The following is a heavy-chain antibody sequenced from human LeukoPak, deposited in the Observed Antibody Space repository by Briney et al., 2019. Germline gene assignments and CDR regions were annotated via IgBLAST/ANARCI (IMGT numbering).Heavy chain of an antibody. CDR1: GGSFSNYY. CDR3: ASHRYSGTYYDDY. CDR2: IFYTGTT. J-gene: IGHJ4*02. V-gene: IGHV4-59*08. Sequence: SESLSLTCTVSGGSFSNYYWTWLRQPPGKGLEWIGYIFYTGTTNYNPSHKRRVSMSVDTSKKQYSLKLSSVTAANTAVYYCASHRYSGTYYDDYWGQGSLVTVSS. D-gene: IGHD1-26*01.